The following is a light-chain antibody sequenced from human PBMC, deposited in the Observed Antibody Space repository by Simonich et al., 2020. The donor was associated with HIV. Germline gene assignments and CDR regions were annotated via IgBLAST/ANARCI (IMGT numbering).Light chain of an antibody. CDR1: QSVSSY. CDR2: GAS. J-gene: IGKJ3*01. CDR3: QHYNNGPLT. Sequence: EIVMTQSPATLSLSPGERATLSCRASQSVSSYLAWYQPKPGQAPRLLIYGASTRATGIPARFSGSGSGTEFTLTISSMQSEDFADYYCQHYNNGPLTFGPGTKVDIK. V-gene: IGKV3-15*01.